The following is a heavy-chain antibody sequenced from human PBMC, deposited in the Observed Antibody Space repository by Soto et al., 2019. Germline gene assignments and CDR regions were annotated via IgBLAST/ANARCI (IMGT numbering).Heavy chain of an antibody. V-gene: IGHV3-33*01. D-gene: IGHD5-12*01. CDR2: IWYDGSNK. Sequence: GGSLRLSCAASGFTFSSYGMHWVRQAPGKGLEWVAVIWYDGSNKYYADSVKGRFTISRDNSKNTLYLQMNSLRAEDTAVYYCARDLDIVATIKYYYYGMDVWGQGTTVTVSS. CDR3: ARDLDIVATIKYYYYGMDV. CDR1: GFTFSSYG. J-gene: IGHJ6*02.